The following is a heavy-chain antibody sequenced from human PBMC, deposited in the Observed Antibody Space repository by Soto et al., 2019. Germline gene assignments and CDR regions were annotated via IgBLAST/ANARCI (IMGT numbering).Heavy chain of an antibody. D-gene: IGHD2-15*01. CDR2: IDPGDSYT. V-gene: IGHV5-10-1*01. J-gene: IGHJ6*02. CDR3: ARGLGYCSGGSCGEELDYGMDV. CDR1: GYSFTSYW. Sequence: GESLKISCKGSGYSFTSYWISWVRQMPGKGLEWMGRIDPGDSYTNYSPSFQGHVTISADKSISTAYLQWSSLKASDTAMYYCARGLGYCSGGSCGEELDYGMDVWGQGTTVTVSS.